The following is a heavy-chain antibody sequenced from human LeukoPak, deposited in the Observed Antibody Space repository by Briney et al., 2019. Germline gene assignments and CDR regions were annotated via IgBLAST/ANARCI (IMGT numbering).Heavy chain of an antibody. CDR2: ISYDGSDN. CDR1: GFTFSTYA. CDR3: ARGGFHDRGGFFDH. V-gene: IGHV3-30*04. J-gene: IGHJ5*02. D-gene: IGHD3-22*01. Sequence: PGRSLRLSCAASGFTFSTYAMHWVRHAPGKGQELVTAISYDGSDNYDSDSLKSRFSISRDNSNNTQYLQMNSLRAEDTAVYYCARGGFHDRGGFFDHWGQGTLVAVSS.